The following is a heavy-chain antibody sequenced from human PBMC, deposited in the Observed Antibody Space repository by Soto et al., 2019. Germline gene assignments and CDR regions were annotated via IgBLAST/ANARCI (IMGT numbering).Heavy chain of an antibody. Sequence: SETLSLTCTVSGGSVSSGSYYWSWIRRPPGKGLEWIGYIYYSGSTNYNPSLKSRVTISVDTSKNQFSLKLSSVTAADTAVYYCARDQVGYCSGGSCYHYYYGMDVWGQGTTVTVSS. CDR1: GGSVSSGSYY. J-gene: IGHJ6*02. CDR3: ARDQVGYCSGGSCYHYYYGMDV. V-gene: IGHV4-61*01. CDR2: IYYSGST. D-gene: IGHD2-15*01.